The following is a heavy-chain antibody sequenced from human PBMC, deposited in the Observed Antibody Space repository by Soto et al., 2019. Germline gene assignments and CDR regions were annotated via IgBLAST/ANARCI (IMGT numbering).Heavy chain of an antibody. CDR1: GGTFSSYA. CDR3: ARDRIAVAAHGYNWFDP. D-gene: IGHD6-19*01. V-gene: IGHV1-69*13. CDR2: IIPIFGTA. Sequence: SVKVSWKASGGTFSSYAISWVRQAPGQGLEWMGGIIPIFGTANYAQKFQGRVTITADESTSTAYMELSSLRSEDTAVYYCARDRIAVAAHGYNWFDPWGQGTLVTVSS. J-gene: IGHJ5*02.